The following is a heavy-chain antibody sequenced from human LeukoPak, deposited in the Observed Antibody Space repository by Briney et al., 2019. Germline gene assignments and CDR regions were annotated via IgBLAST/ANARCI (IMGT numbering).Heavy chain of an antibody. V-gene: IGHV1-46*01. D-gene: IGHD3-22*01. J-gene: IGHJ4*02. CDR2: INPTGTGT. Sequence: GASVKVSCKASGYTFINNWMHWVRQAPGQGLEWIGLINPTGTGTLYAQKFQGRVTMTRDMSTSTVYMELSSLRSEDTAVYYCARDRTPYYYDSSGYSHWGQGTLVTVSS. CDR3: ARDRTPYYYDSSGYSH. CDR1: GYTFINNW.